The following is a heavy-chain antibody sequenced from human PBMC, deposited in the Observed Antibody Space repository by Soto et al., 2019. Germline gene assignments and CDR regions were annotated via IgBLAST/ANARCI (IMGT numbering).Heavy chain of an antibody. CDR2: IDPSDSYT. J-gene: IGHJ4*02. CDR1: GYSFTSYW. CDR3: ARRPLGRFGSKHYYFDD. V-gene: IGHV5-10-1*01. D-gene: IGHD3-3*02. Sequence: PGESMKISCKGSGYSFTSYWISWVRQMPGKGLEWMGRIDPSDSYTNYSPSFQGHVTISADKSISTAYLQWSSLKASDTAMYYCARRPLGRFGSKHYYFDDCGQGTLVIVSS.